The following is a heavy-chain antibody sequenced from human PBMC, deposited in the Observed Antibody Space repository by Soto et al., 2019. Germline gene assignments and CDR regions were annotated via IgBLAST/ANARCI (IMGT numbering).Heavy chain of an antibody. V-gene: IGHV1-69*13. CDR2: VIPILGQA. D-gene: IGHD1-26*01. CDR1: GGIFSSYA. J-gene: IGHJ4*02. Sequence: EASVKVSCKASGGIFSSYAISWLRQAPGQGLEWMGAVIPILGQAYYAQNFQDRVTITADESTRTAYMDLISLRSDDTAVYFCARVGGVGAPPGADYWGQGTLVTVSS. CDR3: ARVGGVGAPPGADY.